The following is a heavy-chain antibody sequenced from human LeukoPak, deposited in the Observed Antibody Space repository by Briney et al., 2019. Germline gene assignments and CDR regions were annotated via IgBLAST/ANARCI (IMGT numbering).Heavy chain of an antibody. Sequence: ASVKVSCKASGYTSTNYYMHWVRQAPGQGLEWMGGIIPIFGTANYAQKFQGRVTITADESTSTAYMELSSLRSEDTAVYYCARDRFLSSHDFGHYYGMDVWGQGTTVTVSS. CDR2: IIPIFGTA. CDR1: GYTSTNYY. CDR3: ARDRFLSSHDFGHYYGMDV. V-gene: IGHV1-69*13. D-gene: IGHD5-12*01. J-gene: IGHJ6*02.